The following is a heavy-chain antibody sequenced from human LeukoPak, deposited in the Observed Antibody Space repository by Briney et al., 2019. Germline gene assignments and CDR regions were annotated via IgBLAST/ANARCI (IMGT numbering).Heavy chain of an antibody. J-gene: IGHJ5*02. CDR1: GYTFTSYY. Sequence: GASVKVSCKASGYTFTSYYMHWVRQAPGQGLEWMGIINPSGDSTSYAQKFQGRVTMTRDTSTSTVYMELSSLRSEDTAVYNCAREAVPPVAGYNWFDPWGQGTLVTVSS. D-gene: IGHD6-19*01. CDR2: INPSGDST. V-gene: IGHV1-46*01. CDR3: AREAVPPVAGYNWFDP.